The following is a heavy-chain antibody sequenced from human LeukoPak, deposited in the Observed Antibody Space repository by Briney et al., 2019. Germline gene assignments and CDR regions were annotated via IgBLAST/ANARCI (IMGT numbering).Heavy chain of an antibody. J-gene: IGHJ3*02. D-gene: IGHD3-22*01. CDR2: ISGSGGST. V-gene: IGHV3-23*01. CDR1: GFTFSSYW. Sequence: GGSLRLSCAASGFTFSSYWMSWVRQAPGKGLEWVSAISGSGGSTYYADSVKGRFTISRDKSKNTLYLQMNSLRAEDTAVYYCAKGYYYDSSGGSAFDIWGQGTMVTVSS. CDR3: AKGYYYDSSGGSAFDI.